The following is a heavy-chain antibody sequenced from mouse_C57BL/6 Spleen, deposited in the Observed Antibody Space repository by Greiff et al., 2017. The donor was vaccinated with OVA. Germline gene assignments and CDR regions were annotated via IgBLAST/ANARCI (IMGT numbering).Heavy chain of an antibody. Sequence: EVKLVESGGGLVKPGGSLKLSCAASGFTFSDYGMHWVRQAPEKGLEWVAYISSGSSTIYYADTVKGRFTISRDNAKNTLFLQMTSLRSEDTAMYYCARPGLGYWYFDVWGTGTTVTVSS. D-gene: IGHD4-1*01. CDR2: ISSGSSTI. J-gene: IGHJ1*03. V-gene: IGHV5-17*01. CDR1: GFTFSDYG. CDR3: ARPGLGYWYFDV.